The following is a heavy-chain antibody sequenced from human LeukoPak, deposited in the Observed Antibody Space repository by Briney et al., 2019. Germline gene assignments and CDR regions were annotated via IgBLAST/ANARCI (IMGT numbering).Heavy chain of an antibody. J-gene: IGHJ4*02. V-gene: IGHV1-18*01. D-gene: IGHD1-7*01. CDR1: GYTFTSYG. Sequence: GASVKVSCKASGYTFTSYGISWVRQAPGQGLEWMGWISAYNGNTNYAQKLQGRVTMTTDTSTSTVYMELSSLRSEDTAVYYCARGEELRTYSPFDYWGQGTLVTVSS. CDR3: ARGEELRTYSPFDY. CDR2: ISAYNGNT.